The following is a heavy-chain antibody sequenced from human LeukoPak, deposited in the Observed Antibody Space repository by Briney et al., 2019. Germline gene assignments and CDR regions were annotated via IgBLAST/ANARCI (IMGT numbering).Heavy chain of an antibody. J-gene: IGHJ6*03. V-gene: IGHV1-2*02. Sequence: EASVKVSCKASGYTFTGYYMHWVRQAPGQGLEWMGWINPNSGGTNYAQKFQGRVTMTRDTSISTAYMELSRLRSDDTAVYYCARDPGVYSSSWYTDCYYYYYMDVWGKGTTVTVSS. D-gene: IGHD6-13*01. CDR2: INPNSGGT. CDR3: ARDPGVYSSSWYTDCYYYYYMDV. CDR1: GYTFTGYY.